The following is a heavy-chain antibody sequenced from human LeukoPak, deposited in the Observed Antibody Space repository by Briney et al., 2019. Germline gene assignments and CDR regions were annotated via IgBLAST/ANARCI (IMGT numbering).Heavy chain of an antibody. CDR2: INPNSGGT. CDR3: ARDIHEHLGYGSSTSWYNFDY. Sequence: ASVKVSCKASGYTFTGYYMHWVRQAPGQGLEWMGWINPNSGGTNYAQKFQGRVTMATDTSTNTAYMELRSLRSDDTAVYYCARDIHEHLGYGSSTSWYNFDYWGQGTLVTVSS. CDR1: GYTFTGYY. D-gene: IGHD2-2*02. V-gene: IGHV1-2*02. J-gene: IGHJ4*02.